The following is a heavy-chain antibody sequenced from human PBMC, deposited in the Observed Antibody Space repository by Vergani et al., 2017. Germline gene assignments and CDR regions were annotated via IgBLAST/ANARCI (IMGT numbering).Heavy chain of an antibody. Sequence: QVQLVQSGAEVKKPGASVKVSCKASGYTFTSYYMHWVRQAPGQGLEWMGIINPSGGSTSYAQKFQGRVTMTRDTSTSTVYMELSSLRSEDTAVYSCARSSSVGYYYYYMDVWGKGTTVTVSS. D-gene: IGHD6-6*01. V-gene: IGHV1-46*03. CDR1: GYTFTSYY. CDR3: ARSSSVGYYYYYMDV. J-gene: IGHJ6*03. CDR2: INPSGGST.